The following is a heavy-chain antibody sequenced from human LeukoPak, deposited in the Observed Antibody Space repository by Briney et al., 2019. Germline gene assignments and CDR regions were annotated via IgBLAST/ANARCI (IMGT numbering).Heavy chain of an antibody. CDR3: ARGDDSGYYDYFDY. CDR2: IYIGGNT. V-gene: IGHV3-53*01. Sequence: GGSLRLSCAASGFTVDSNYLSWVRQAPGKGLEWVSTIYIGGNTYYAASVKGRFTISRDFSKNTVFLHMNSLRAEDTAMYYCARGDDSGYYDYFDYWGQGALVTVSS. J-gene: IGHJ4*02. CDR1: GFTVDSNY. D-gene: IGHD3-22*01.